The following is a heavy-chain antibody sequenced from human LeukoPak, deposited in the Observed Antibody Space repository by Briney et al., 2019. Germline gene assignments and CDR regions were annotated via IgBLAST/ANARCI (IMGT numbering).Heavy chain of an antibody. J-gene: IGHJ4*02. CDR1: GYTLTELS. CDR2: FDPEDGET. V-gene: IGHV1-24*01. D-gene: IGHD3-22*01. CDR3: ATDFPHYYDSSGYYFGY. Sequence: ASVKVSCKVSGYTLTELSMHWVRQAPGKGLEWMGGFDPEDGETIYAQKFQGRVTMTEDTSTDTAYMELSSLRSEDTAVYYCATDFPHYYDSSGYYFGYWGQGTLVTVSS.